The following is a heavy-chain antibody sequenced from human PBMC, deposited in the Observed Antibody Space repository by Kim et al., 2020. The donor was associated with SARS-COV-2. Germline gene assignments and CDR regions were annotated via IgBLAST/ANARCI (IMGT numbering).Heavy chain of an antibody. V-gene: IGHV3-48*03. J-gene: IGHJ4*02. Sequence: GGSLRLSCVGSGFYFIEINWHRQAPGKGPEWISYINDVGTVSHYADSVRGRFTMSRYNARNSVYLQMESLRAENTAIYYCASKHFGEDRYFDYCYQRTM. CDR1: GFYFIE. CDR2: INDVGTVS. CDR3: ASKHFGEDRYFDY. D-gene: IGHD4-17*01.